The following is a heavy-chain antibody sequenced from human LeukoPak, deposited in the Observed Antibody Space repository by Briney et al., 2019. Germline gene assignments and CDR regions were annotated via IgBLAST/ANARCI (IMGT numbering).Heavy chain of an antibody. J-gene: IGHJ4*02. V-gene: IGHV3-74*01. D-gene: IGHD5-18*01. CDR3: ARGRGGYSVTD. Sequence: PGGSLRLSCAASGFIFSNYWMHWVRRTPGKGLVCVSRINTDGSSARYADSVKGRFTISRDNAKNTLYLQMNSLRAEDTAVYYCARGRGGYSVTDWGQGTLVTVSS. CDR1: GFIFSNYW. CDR2: INTDGSSA.